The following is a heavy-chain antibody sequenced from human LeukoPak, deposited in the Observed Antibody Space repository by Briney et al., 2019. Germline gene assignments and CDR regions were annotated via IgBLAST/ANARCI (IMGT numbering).Heavy chain of an antibody. J-gene: IGHJ4*02. CDR1: GFTFSSYA. V-gene: IGHV3-48*03. Sequence: GGSLRLSCAASGFTFSSYAMTWVRQAPGKGLEWVSYISSSGSTIYYADSVKGRFTISRDNAKNSLYLQMNSLRAEDTAVYYCVGDSSGYYPTFDYWGQGTLVTVSS. CDR3: VGDSSGYYPTFDY. CDR2: ISSSGSTI. D-gene: IGHD3-22*01.